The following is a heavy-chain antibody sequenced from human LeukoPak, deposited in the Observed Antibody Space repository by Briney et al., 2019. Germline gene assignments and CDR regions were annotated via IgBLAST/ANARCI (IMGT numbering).Heavy chain of an antibody. V-gene: IGHV3-9*01. D-gene: IGHD6-19*01. CDR2: ISWNSGSI. CDR3: ARGVRQWLLTYYFDY. Sequence: GGSLRLSCAASGFTFDDYAMHWVRQAPGKSLEWVSHISWNSGSIGYADSVKGRFTISRDNAKNSLYLQMNSLRAEDTAVYYCARGVRQWLLTYYFDYWGQGTLVTVSS. CDR1: GFTFDDYA. J-gene: IGHJ4*02.